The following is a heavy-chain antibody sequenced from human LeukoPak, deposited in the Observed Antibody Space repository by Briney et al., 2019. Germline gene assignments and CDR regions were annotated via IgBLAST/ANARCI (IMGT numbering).Heavy chain of an antibody. D-gene: IGHD2-15*01. CDR3: ARGRRVVVVAARAYYFDY. CDR1: GYTFTSYD. J-gene: IGHJ4*02. CDR2: MNPNSGNT. V-gene: IGHV1-8*01. Sequence: ASVKVSCKASGYTFTSYDINWVRQATGQGLEWMGWMNPNSGNTGYAQKFQGRDTMIRNTSISTAYMELSSLRSEDTAVYYCARGRRVVVVAARAYYFDYWGQGTLVTVSS.